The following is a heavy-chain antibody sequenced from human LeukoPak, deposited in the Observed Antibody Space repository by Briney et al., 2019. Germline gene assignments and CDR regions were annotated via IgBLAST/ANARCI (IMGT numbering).Heavy chain of an antibody. V-gene: IGHV4-39*07. CDR1: GGSISSSSYY. D-gene: IGHD3-10*01. CDR2: IYYSGST. CDR3: ARVPPWFGELFSGFDY. J-gene: IGHJ4*02. Sequence: SETLSLTCTVSGGSISSSSYYWGWIRQPPGKGLEWIGSIYYSGSTYYNPSLKSRVTISVDTSKNQFSLKLSSVTAADTAVYYCARVPPWFGELFSGFDYWGQGTLVTVSS.